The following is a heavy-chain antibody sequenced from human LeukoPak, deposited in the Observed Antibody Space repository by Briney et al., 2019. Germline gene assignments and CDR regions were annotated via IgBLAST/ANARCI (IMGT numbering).Heavy chain of an antibody. J-gene: IGHJ4*02. Sequence: GGSLRLSCAASGFTFSSYAMSWVRQAPGKGLEWVSGIRSSGESTYYADSVKGRFTISRDNAKNSLYLQMNSLRAEDTAVYYCASTPNGVAAIYFDYWGQGTLVTVSS. CDR1: GFTFSSYA. CDR3: ASTPNGVAAIYFDY. D-gene: IGHD2-15*01. CDR2: IRSSGEST. V-gene: IGHV3-23*01.